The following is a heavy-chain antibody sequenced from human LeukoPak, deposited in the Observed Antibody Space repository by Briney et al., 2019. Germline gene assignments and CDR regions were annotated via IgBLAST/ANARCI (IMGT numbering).Heavy chain of an antibody. CDR3: AKDREDFWSGYYSPSDY. J-gene: IGHJ4*02. CDR2: ISGSGGST. CDR1: GFTFSSYS. V-gene: IGHV3-23*01. D-gene: IGHD3-3*01. Sequence: GGSLRLSCAASGFTFSSYSMNWVRQAPGKGLEWVSAISGSGGSTYYADSVKGRFTISRDNSKNTLYLQMNSLRAEDTAVYYCAKDREDFWSGYYSPSDYWGQGTLVTVSS.